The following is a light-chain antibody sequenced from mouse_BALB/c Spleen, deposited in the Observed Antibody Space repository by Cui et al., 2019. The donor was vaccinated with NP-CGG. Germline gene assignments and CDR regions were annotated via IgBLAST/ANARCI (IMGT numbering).Light chain of an antibody. V-gene: IGLV1*01. CDR3: ALWYSNHWV. J-gene: IGLJ1*01. CDR1: TGAVTTSNF. CDR2: GTN. Sequence: HAVLTQASAPTTSPGETVTLTCRSRTGAVTTSNFANWVQEKPDHLFTGLIGGTNNRPPGVPARFSGSLIGDKAALTITGAQTEDEAIYFCALWYSNHWVFGGGTKLTVL.